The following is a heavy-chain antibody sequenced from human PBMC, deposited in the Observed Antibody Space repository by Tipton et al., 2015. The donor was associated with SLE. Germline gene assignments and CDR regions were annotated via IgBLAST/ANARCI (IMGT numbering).Heavy chain of an antibody. Sequence: TLSLTCSVSGGSINGYFWSWIRQPPGKGLERIGYVHYSGNIKINPSLKSRVTISVDTSMNHFSLKLNSVTAADTAVYYCARERPDCAVTICYGFFDSCGQGALVTVSS. CDR2: VHYSGNI. CDR1: GGSINGYF. V-gene: IGHV4-59*01. CDR3: ARERPDCAVTICYGFFDS. D-gene: IGHD2-2*01. J-gene: IGHJ5*01.